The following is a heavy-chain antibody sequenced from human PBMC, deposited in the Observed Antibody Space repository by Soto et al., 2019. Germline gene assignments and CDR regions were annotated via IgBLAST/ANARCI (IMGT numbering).Heavy chain of an antibody. D-gene: IGHD3-10*01. CDR3: ARQRVLLWSHPGGMDC. CDR2: FYYSGST. J-gene: IGHJ6*02. Sequence: QLQLQESGPGLVKPSETLSLTCTVSGGSISSSSYYWCWIRQPPGKGLEWIGSFYYSGSTYYNPSLESGVTISLDTSKNTFALKRSSVTSADTVVYYCARQRVLLWSHPGGMDCWGQVTTVTGSS. CDR1: GGSISSSSYY. V-gene: IGHV4-39*01.